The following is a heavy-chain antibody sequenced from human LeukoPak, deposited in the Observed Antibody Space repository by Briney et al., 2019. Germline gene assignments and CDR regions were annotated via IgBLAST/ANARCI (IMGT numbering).Heavy chain of an antibody. CDR1: GFTFSNAW. J-gene: IGHJ4*02. CDR2: IKQDGSEI. V-gene: IGHV3-7*01. Sequence: GGSLRLSCAASGFTFSNAWMSWVRQAPGKGLEWVANIKQDGSEIYYVDSVKGRFTISRDNAKNSLYLRMNSLRAEDTAVYYCARYPTYDYGDYELGYYFDYWGQGALVTVSS. CDR3: ARYPTYDYGDYELGYYFDY. D-gene: IGHD4-17*01.